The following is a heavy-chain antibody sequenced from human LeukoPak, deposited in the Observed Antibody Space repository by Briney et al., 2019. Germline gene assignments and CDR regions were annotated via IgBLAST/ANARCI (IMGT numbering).Heavy chain of an antibody. V-gene: IGHV3-23*01. CDR3: AEDEYYYDSSGDFDY. CDR1: GFTFSSYA. D-gene: IGHD3-22*01. Sequence: GGSLRLSCAASGFTFSSYAMSWVRQAPGKGLEWVSAISGSGGSTYYADSVEGRFTISRDNSKNTLYLQMNSLRAEDTAVYYCAEDEYYYDSSGDFDYWGQGTLVTVSS. CDR2: ISGSGGST. J-gene: IGHJ4*02.